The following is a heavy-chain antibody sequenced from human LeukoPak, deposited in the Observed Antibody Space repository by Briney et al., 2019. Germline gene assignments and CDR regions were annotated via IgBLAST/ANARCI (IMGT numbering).Heavy chain of an antibody. J-gene: IGHJ4*02. CDR1: GFTLSSYW. V-gene: IGHV3-7*01. D-gene: IGHD4-23*01. CDR3: ARGGSYGGKMIY. Sequence: SGGSLRLSCSASGFTLSSYWMSWVRQAPGKGLEWVANIKEDGSEKYYVDSVRGRFTISRDNAKNSLYLQMNSLRAEDTAVYYCARGGSYGGKMIYWGQGTLVTVSS. CDR2: IKEDGSEK.